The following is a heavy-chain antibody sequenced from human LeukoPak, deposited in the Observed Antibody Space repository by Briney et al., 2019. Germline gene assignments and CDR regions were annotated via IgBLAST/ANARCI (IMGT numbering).Heavy chain of an antibody. Sequence: ASVKVSCKASGGTFSSYAISWVRQAPGQGLEWMGIINPSGGSTSYAQKFQGRVTMTRDTSTSTVYMELSSLRSEDTAVYYCARGIGYSSGWYYFDYWGQGTLVTVSS. CDR2: INPSGGST. CDR3: ARGIGYSSGWYYFDY. CDR1: GGTFSSYA. J-gene: IGHJ4*02. D-gene: IGHD6-19*01. V-gene: IGHV1-46*01.